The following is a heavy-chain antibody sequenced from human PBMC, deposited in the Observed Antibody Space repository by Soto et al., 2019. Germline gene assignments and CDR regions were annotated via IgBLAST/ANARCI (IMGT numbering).Heavy chain of an antibody. CDR1: GYIFTNFY. CDR3: TRGLASGDY. Sequence: QVQLVQPGAEVKKPGASVKFSCKASGYIFTNFYIHWVRQDPGQGLECIGIINPNGGSTNYAQNFQGRVTMTRDTSSSTVYMDLSSLRSEDTAVYYSTRGLASGDYWGQGTLITVSS. J-gene: IGHJ4*02. D-gene: IGHD6-6*01. CDR2: INPNGGST. V-gene: IGHV1-46*03.